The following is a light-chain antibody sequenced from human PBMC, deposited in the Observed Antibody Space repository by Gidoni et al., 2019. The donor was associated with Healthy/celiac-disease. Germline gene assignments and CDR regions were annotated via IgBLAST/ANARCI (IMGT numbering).Light chain of an antibody. Sequence: SYELTQPPSVSVSPGQTASITCSGDKLGDKYACWYQQKPGQSPVLVIYQDSKRPSGIPERFSGSNSGNTATLTIRGTQAMDEADYYCQAWDSSALFGGGTKLTVI. CDR1: KLGDKY. CDR3: QAWDSSAL. CDR2: QDS. J-gene: IGLJ2*01. V-gene: IGLV3-1*01.